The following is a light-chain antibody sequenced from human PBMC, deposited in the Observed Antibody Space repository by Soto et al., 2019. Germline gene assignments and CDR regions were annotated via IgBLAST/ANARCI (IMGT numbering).Light chain of an antibody. CDR3: QTWGTGSAFVV. Sequence: QLVLTQSPSASASLGASVKLTCTPSSGHSNYAIAWHQQQPEKGPRYLMKVNSGGSHIKGDGIPDRFSGSSSGAERYLFISSLQSEDEADYYCQTWGTGSAFVVFGGGTQLTVL. CDR2: VNSGGSH. J-gene: IGLJ7*01. V-gene: IGLV4-69*01. CDR1: SGHSNYA.